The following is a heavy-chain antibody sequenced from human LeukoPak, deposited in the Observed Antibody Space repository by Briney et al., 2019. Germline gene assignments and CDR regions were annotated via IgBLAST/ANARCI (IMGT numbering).Heavy chain of an antibody. D-gene: IGHD6-13*01. CDR1: GGSITNYY. V-gene: IGHV4-59*12. CDR3: ARQIASAGTAGFDF. CDR2: LYYSGDT. Sequence: SETLSLTCSVSGGSITNYYWSWIRQPPGKGLEWIGYLYYSGDTNYNPSLKSRVTMSVDTSKNQFSLRLRSVTAADTAVYYCARQIASAGTAGFDFWGQGALVTVPS. J-gene: IGHJ4*02.